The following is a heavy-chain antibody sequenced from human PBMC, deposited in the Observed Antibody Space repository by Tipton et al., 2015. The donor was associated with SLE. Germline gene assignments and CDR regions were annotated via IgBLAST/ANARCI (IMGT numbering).Heavy chain of an antibody. J-gene: IGHJ4*02. Sequence: TLSLTCAVSGGSINSYNWWTWVRQPPGKGLEWIGEIYHSGTTNYNPSLKSRVTISVDRSRNQFSLILSSVTAADTAVYYCASEILRDYGSAWGPDYWGQGTLVTVSS. CDR1: GGSINSYNW. V-gene: IGHV4-4*02. D-gene: IGHD6-19*01. CDR3: ASEILRDYGSAWGPDY. CDR2: IYHSGTT.